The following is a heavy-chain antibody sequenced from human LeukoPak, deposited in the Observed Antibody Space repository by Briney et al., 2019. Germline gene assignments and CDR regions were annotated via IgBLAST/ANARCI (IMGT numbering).Heavy chain of an antibody. CDR3: ARSIMITFGGVIVMVDYFDY. V-gene: IGHV1-8*03. J-gene: IGHJ4*02. CDR1: GYTFTSYY. Sequence: ASVKVSCKASGYTFTSYYMHWVRQAPGQGLEWMGWMNPNSGNTGYAQKFQGRVTITRNTSISTAYMELSSLRSEDTAVYYCARSIMITFGGVIVMVDYFDYWGQGTLVTVSS. D-gene: IGHD3-16*02. CDR2: MNPNSGNT.